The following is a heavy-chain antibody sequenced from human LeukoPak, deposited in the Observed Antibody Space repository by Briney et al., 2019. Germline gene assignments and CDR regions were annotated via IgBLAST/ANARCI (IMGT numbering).Heavy chain of an antibody. CDR2: INSDWSST. J-gene: IGHJ5*02. CDR3: ARDPAAENWFDP. Sequence: GGALRLSCAASGFTFSSYWMHWGRQAPGKGLGRVSRINSDWSSTSYADSVKGRFTISRDNAKSTLYLQMNSLRAEDTAVYYCARDPAAENWFDPWDQGTLVTVSS. V-gene: IGHV3-74*01. D-gene: IGHD6-13*01. CDR1: GFTFSSYW.